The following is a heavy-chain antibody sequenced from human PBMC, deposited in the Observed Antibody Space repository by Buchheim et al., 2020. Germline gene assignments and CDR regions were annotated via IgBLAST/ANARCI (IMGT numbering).Heavy chain of an antibody. CDR2: ISSSSSYT. CDR3: ASFPAPWGGVEYYGMDV. Sequence: QVQLVESGGGLVKPGGSLRLSCAASGFTFSDYYMSWIRQAPGKGLEWVSYISSSSSYTNYADSVKGRSTISRDNAKNSLYLQMNSLRAEDTAVYYCASFPAPWGGVEYYGMDVWGQGTT. CDR1: GFTFSDYY. V-gene: IGHV3-11*06. D-gene: IGHD3-16*01. J-gene: IGHJ6*02.